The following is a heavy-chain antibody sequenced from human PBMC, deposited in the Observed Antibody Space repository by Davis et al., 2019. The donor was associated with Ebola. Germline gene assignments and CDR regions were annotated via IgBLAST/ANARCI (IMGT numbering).Heavy chain of an antibody. CDR1: GYTLTELS. J-gene: IGHJ4*02. V-gene: IGHV1-46*03. Sequence: ASVKVSCKVSGYTLTELSVHWVRQAPGQGLEWMGIINPSGGSTSYAQKFQGRVTMTRDTSTSTVYMELSSLRSEDTAVYYCVRGDEQWLVRGFDYWGQGTLVTVSS. CDR2: INPSGGST. D-gene: IGHD6-19*01. CDR3: VRGDEQWLVRGFDY.